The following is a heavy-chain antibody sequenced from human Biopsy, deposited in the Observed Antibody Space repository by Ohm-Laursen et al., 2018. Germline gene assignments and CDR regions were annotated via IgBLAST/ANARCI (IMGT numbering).Heavy chain of an antibody. CDR2: VSPHRGGT. J-gene: IGHJ3*01. V-gene: IGHV1-2*02. CDR3: ARDIMNRIAGLVARSDVFDV. Sequence: ASVKASCQGSGHAVTDYFLHWLRQAPGQGPEWLGWVSPHRGGTNYAQKFQGRVTMTTDTSTSTVYLELRRLISDDTAVYYCARDIMNRIAGLVARSDVFDVWGQGTLVTVSS. CDR1: GHAVTDYF. D-gene: IGHD3-16*01.